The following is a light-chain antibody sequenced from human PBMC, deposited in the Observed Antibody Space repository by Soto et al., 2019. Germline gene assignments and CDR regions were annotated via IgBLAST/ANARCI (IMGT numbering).Light chain of an antibody. CDR3: QQANSFPFI. CDR1: QDISSW. J-gene: IGKJ4*01. Sequence: DIQMTQSPSSVSASVGDRVTITCRASQDISSWLAWYQQKPGNAPKLLIYAASSLQSGVPSTFSGSGSVTDFTLTISSLQPEYVANYYCQQANSFPFIFGGGTKVEIK. CDR2: AAS. V-gene: IGKV1-12*01.